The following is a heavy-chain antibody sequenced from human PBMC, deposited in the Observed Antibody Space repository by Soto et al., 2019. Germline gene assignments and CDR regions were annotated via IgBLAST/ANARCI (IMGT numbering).Heavy chain of an antibody. CDR3: AKKGGGDRILDY. CDR1: GFSLSASGVG. D-gene: IGHD3-16*01. Sequence: QITLKESGPTLVKPTQTLTLTCTFSGFSLSASGVGVGWIRQPPGKALEWLAIIYWDDAKHYSPSLKSSLTNPKDTPKKQGVLNMAQMEPFDNAKFFFAKKGGGDRILDYWGQGTLVTVSS. CDR2: IYWDDAK. V-gene: IGHV2-5*02. J-gene: IGHJ4*02.